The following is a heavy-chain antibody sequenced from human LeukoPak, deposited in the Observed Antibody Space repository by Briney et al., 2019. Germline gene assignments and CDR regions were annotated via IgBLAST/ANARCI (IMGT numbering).Heavy chain of an antibody. Sequence: GESLSLSCADSGFTSSSDAVSGVRPAPGKGLDWVSAISGSGGSTYYADSVKGRFNTSRDNSKNTLYLQMHSLRAEDTAVYYCAKDHMVRRPHCMSDYWGQGTLVTVSS. CDR2: ISGSGGST. J-gene: IGHJ4*02. CDR3: AKDHMVRRPHCMSDY. V-gene: IGHV3-23*01. D-gene: IGHD3-10*01. CDR1: GFTSSSDA.